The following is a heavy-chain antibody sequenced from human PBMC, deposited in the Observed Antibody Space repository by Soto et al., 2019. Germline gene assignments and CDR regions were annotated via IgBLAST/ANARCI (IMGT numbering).Heavy chain of an antibody. Sequence: QVQLVQSGAEVKKPGSSVKVSCKASGGTFSSYAISWLRQAPGQGLEWMGGIIPIFDTADYAQKFQGRVTITADESTSTAYMELSSLRSEGTAVYYGAGHGDPTPYYDYGMDVWGQGTTVTVSS. J-gene: IGHJ6*02. D-gene: IGHD4-17*01. CDR1: GGTFSSYA. CDR2: IIPIFDTA. V-gene: IGHV1-69*12. CDR3: AGHGDPTPYYDYGMDV.